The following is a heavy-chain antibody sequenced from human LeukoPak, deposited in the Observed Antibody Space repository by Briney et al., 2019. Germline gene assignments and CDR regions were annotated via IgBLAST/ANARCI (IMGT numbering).Heavy chain of an antibody. D-gene: IGHD3-22*01. CDR2: ISYDGSNK. CDR3: ANGCDSSGYCWRVDY. Sequence: GRSLRLSCAASGFTFSSYGMHWVRQAPGKGLEWVAVISYDGSNKYYADSVKARFTISRGNSKNTLYLQMNSLRAEDTAVYYCANGCDSSGYCWRVDYWGQGTLVTVSS. J-gene: IGHJ4*02. CDR1: GFTFSSYG. V-gene: IGHV3-30*18.